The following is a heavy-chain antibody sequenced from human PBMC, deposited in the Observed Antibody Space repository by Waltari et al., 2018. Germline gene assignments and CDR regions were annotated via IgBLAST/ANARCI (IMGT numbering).Heavy chain of an antibody. V-gene: IGHV1-2*06. CDR1: GYTFTGYY. J-gene: IGHJ3*02. CDR3: ARVPTDIVVVVAATGAFDI. D-gene: IGHD2-15*01. CDR2: INPNSGGT. Sequence: QVQLVQSGAEVKKPGASVKVSCKASGYTFTGYYMPWARQAPGQGLEWMGRINPNSGGTNYAQKFQGRVTMTRDTSISTAYMELSRLRSDDTAVYYCARVPTDIVVVVAATGAFDIWGQGTMVTVSS.